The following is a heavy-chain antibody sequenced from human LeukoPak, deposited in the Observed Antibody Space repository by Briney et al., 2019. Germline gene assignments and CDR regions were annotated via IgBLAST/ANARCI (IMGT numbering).Heavy chain of an antibody. V-gene: IGHV3-48*03. D-gene: IGHD3-22*01. J-gene: IGHJ4*02. CDR1: GFTFSSYE. CDR2: ISSSGSTI. CDR3: ARHSGYYKSDDY. Sequence: SGGSLRLSCAASGFTFSSYEMNWVRQAPGKGLEWVSYISSSGSTIYYADSVKGRFTISRVNAKNSLYLQMNSLRAEDTAVYYCARHSGYYKSDDYWGQGTLVTVSS.